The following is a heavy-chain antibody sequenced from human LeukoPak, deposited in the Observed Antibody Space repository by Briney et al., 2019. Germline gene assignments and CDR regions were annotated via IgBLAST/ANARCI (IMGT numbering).Heavy chain of an antibody. V-gene: IGHV1-2*02. Sequence: ASVKVSCKASGYTFTGYYMHWVRQAPGQGLEWMGWINPNSGGTNYAQKFQGRVTMTRDTSISTAYMELSRLRSDDTAVYYCARAAAWRLGGVGTTPCFDYWGQGTLVNVSS. CDR3: ARAAAWRLGGVGTTPCFDY. J-gene: IGHJ4*02. CDR1: GYTFTGYY. CDR2: INPNSGGT. D-gene: IGHD1-26*01.